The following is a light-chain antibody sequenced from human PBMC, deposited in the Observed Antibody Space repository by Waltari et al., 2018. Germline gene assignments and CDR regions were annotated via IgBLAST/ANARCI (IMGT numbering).Light chain of an antibody. CDR1: SSAVGGYNY. V-gene: IGLV2-8*01. J-gene: IGLJ1*01. CDR2: EVS. Sequence: QSALTQPPSASGSPGQSVTISCTGTSSAVGGYNYVSWYQQHPGKAPKLMIYEVSKRPSGVPDRFSGSKSGNTASLTVSGLQAEDEADYYCSSYAGSNNLGVFGTGTKVTVL. CDR3: SSYAGSNNLGV.